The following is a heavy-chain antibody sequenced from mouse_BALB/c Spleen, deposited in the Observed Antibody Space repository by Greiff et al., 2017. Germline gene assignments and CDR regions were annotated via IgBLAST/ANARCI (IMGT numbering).Heavy chain of an antibody. D-gene: IGHD2-10*02. CDR3: AREYGNYVRAMDY. CDR2: ISSGGSYT. CDR1: GFTFSSYA. Sequence: EVKLMESGGGLVKPGGSLKLSCAASGFTFSSYAMSWVRQSPEKRLEWVAEISSGGSYTYYPDTVTGRFTISRDNAKNTLYLEMSSLRSEDTAMYYCAREYGNYVRAMDYWGQGTSVTVSS. V-gene: IGHV5-9-4*01. J-gene: IGHJ4*01.